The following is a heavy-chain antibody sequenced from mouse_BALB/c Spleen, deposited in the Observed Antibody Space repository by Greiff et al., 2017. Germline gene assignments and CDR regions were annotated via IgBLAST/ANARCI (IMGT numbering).Heavy chain of an antibody. J-gene: IGHJ1*01. CDR3: ARGWGNYWYFDV. D-gene: IGHD2-1*01. CDR2: IYPGDGDT. CDR1: GYTFTSYW. Sequence: VQLQQSGAELARPGASVKLSCKASGYTFTSYWMQWVKQRPGQGLEWIGAIYPGDGDTRYTQKFKGKATLTADKSSSTAYMQLSSLASEDSAVYYCARGWGNYWYFDVWGAGTTVTVSS. V-gene: IGHV1-87*01.